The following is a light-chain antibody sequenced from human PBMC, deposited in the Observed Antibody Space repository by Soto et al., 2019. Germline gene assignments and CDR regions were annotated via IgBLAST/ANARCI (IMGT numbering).Light chain of an antibody. CDR3: QQSYSTPYT. Sequence: DIQMTQSPSSLSASVGDRVTITCRASQSISSNLNWYQQKPGEAPKLLIYVESSLQSGVPSRFSGSESGTDYTLTISSLQPDDFATYYCQQSYSTPYTFGQGTKLEIK. CDR2: VES. V-gene: IGKV1-39*01. J-gene: IGKJ2*01. CDR1: QSISSN.